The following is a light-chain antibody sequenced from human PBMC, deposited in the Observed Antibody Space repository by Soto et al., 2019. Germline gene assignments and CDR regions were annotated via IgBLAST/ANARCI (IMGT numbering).Light chain of an antibody. Sequence: QSVLTQSPSASGTPGQRVTISCSGSSSNIGSYTVNWYQQLPGTAPKVLIHSNNQRPSGVPDRFSGSKSGTSAYLAISGLQSEDEADYYCAAWDDSLNGVVFGGGTKLTVL. CDR3: AAWDDSLNGVV. V-gene: IGLV1-44*01. CDR2: SNN. CDR1: SSNIGSYT. J-gene: IGLJ2*01.